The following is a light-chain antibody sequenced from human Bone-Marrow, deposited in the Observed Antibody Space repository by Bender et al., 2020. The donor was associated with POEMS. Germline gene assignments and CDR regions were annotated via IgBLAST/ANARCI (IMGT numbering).Light chain of an antibody. Sequence: YVLTQAPSLSVAPGKTARITCGGNNIGSQSVHWYQKKAGQAPVLVGYDDSDRPSVISERFSGSKSGNTATLTISRVAAGDEADYYCQVWDSSTAFFGGGTKLTVL. CDR3: QVWDSSTAF. J-gene: IGLJ2*01. CDR2: DDS. CDR1: NIGSQS. V-gene: IGLV3-21*03.